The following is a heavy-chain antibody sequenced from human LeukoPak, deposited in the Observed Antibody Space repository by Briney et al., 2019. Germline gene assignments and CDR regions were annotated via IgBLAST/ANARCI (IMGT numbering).Heavy chain of an antibody. CDR2: INPSGGST. CDR3: ARVPYSSTWYYFDY. CDR1: GYTFTNYY. Sequence: ASVKVSCKASGYTFTNYYMHWVRQAPGQGLEWMGTINPSGGSTSNAQKFQGRVTMTRDTSTSTVYMEPSSLRSEDTAVYYCARVPYSSTWYYFDYWGQGTLVTVSS. J-gene: IGHJ4*02. D-gene: IGHD6-13*01. V-gene: IGHV1-46*01.